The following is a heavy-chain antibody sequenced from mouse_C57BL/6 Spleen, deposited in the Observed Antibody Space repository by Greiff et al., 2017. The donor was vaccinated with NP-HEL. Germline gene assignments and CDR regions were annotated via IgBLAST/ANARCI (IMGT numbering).Heavy chain of an antibody. Sequence: VQLQQSGAELARPGASVKLSCKASGYTFTSSGISWVKQRTGQGLEWIGEIYPRSGNTYYNEKFKGKATLTADKSSSTAYMELRSLTSEDSAVYFCAKDSSGYGDYAMDYWGQGTSVTVSS. J-gene: IGHJ4*01. CDR2: IYPRSGNT. CDR3: AKDSSGYGDYAMDY. CDR1: GYTFTSSG. V-gene: IGHV1-81*01. D-gene: IGHD3-2*02.